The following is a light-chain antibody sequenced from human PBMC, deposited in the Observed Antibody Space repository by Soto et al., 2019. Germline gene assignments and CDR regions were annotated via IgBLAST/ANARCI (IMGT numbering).Light chain of an antibody. CDR2: DVN. V-gene: IGLV2-14*03. CDR1: SSEIGAYNF. J-gene: IGLJ2*01. CDR3: TSWTTSTTMT. Sequence: QSALTQPASVSGSPGQSITISCTGTSSEIGAYNFVSWYQQHPGKAPKLMLYDVNIRPSGVSNRFSGSKSGNTASLTISGLQAEDEADYYCTSWTTSTTMTFGGGSKVTVL.